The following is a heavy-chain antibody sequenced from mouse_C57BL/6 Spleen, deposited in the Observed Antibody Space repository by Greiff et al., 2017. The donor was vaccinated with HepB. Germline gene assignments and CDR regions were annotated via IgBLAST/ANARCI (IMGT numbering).Heavy chain of an antibody. Sequence: QVQLQQPGAELVKPGASVKMSCKASGYTFTSYWITWVKQRPGQGLEWIGDIYPGSGSTNYNEKFKSKATLTVDTSSSTAYMQLSSLTSEDSAVYYCARTQIYSNGFAYWGEETLVTVSA. CDR3: ARTQIYSNGFAY. CDR1: GYTFTSYW. CDR2: IYPGSGST. J-gene: IGHJ3*01. V-gene: IGHV1-55*01. D-gene: IGHD2-5*01.